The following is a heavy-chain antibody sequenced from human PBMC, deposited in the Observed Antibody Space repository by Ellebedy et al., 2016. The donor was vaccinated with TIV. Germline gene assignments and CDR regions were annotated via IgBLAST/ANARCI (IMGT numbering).Heavy chain of an antibody. CDR2: IIPIFGTA. Sequence: SVKVSXXASGGTFSSYAISWVRQAPGQGLEWMGGIIPIFGTANYAQKFQGRVTITADKSTSTAYMELSSLRSEDTAVYYCARVEYCSSTSCYHYYYYGMDVWGQGTTVTVSS. V-gene: IGHV1-69*06. J-gene: IGHJ6*02. CDR1: GGTFSSYA. CDR3: ARVEYCSSTSCYHYYYYGMDV. D-gene: IGHD2-2*01.